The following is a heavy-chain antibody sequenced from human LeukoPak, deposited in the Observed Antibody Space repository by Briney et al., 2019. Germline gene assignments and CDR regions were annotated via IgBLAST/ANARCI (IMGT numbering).Heavy chain of an antibody. J-gene: IGHJ4*02. CDR2: ISGSGGGT. D-gene: IGHD6-19*01. Sequence: GGSLRLSCAASGFTFSTFAMSWVRQAPGKGLEWVSAISGSGGGTYYADSVKGRLTISRDNAKNTLYLQMNSLRAEDTAVYYCARGSDSSGWYSSFDYWGQGTLVTVSS. V-gene: IGHV3-23*01. CDR3: ARGSDSSGWYSSFDY. CDR1: GFTFSTFA.